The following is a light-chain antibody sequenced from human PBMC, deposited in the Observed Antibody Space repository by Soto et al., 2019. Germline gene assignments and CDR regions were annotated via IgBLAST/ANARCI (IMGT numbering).Light chain of an antibody. CDR1: QSIKNW. CDR3: QQYNSYSQFT. CDR2: KAS. J-gene: IGKJ3*01. V-gene: IGKV1-5*03. Sequence: DIQITQSPSTLSASVGDRVTITCRASQSIKNWLALYQQKPGEAPKLLIYKASTLESGVPSRFSGSGSGTEFTLTISCLQPDDVATYHCQQYNSYSQFTFGPGTKVDIK.